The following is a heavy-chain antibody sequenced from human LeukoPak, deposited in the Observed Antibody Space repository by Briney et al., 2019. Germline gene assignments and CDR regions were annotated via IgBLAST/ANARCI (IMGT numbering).Heavy chain of an antibody. CDR1: GFTFRSYS. V-gene: IGHV3-21*06. Sequence: GGSLRLSCAASGFTFRSYSMNWVRQAPGKGLEWVSAIDPSSTYIYYADSVKGRFTISRDNAENSLYLQMNNLRVEDTAIYYCGRKSPGAHRWAPIDYWGQGALVTVSS. CDR3: GRKSPGAHRWAPIDY. J-gene: IGHJ4*02. D-gene: IGHD1-26*01. CDR2: IDPSSTYI.